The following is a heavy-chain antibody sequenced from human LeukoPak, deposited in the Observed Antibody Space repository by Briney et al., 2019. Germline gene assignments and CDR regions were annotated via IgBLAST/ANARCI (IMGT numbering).Heavy chain of an antibody. Sequence: GGSLRLSCAASGFTFSSDWMHWVRQVPGKGPVWVSRINGDWSSTNYADSVKGRFTISRDNAKNTLYLQMNSLRAEDTAVYYCARRAAEGGFYGSWGQGTLVTVSS. CDR1: GFTFSSDW. CDR3: ARRAAEGGFYGS. V-gene: IGHV3-74*01. CDR2: INGDWSST. J-gene: IGHJ5*02. D-gene: IGHD6-13*01.